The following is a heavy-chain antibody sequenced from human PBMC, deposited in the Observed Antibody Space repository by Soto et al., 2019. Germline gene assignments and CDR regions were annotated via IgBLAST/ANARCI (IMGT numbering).Heavy chain of an antibody. V-gene: IGHV1-2*02. CDR2: INAHSGGT. CDR1: GFSFTGYY. D-gene: IGHD3-16*01. Sequence: AVKVSCKASGFSFTGYYIHWLRQAPGQGLEWMGWINAHSGGTEYAQKFQGRVTLTRDTSIATAYLTLTSLTSDDTALYYCAKDLTRQTAYWLEPWGQGILVTVSS. CDR3: AKDLTRQTAYWLEP. J-gene: IGHJ5*02.